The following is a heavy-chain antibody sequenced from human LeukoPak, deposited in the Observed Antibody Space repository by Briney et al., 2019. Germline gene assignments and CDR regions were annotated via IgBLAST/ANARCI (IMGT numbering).Heavy chain of an antibody. CDR1: GGSISSYY. Sequence: SETLSLTCTVSGGSISSYYWSWIRQPPGKGLEWIGYIYTSGCTNYNPSLKSRVTISVDTSKNQFSLKLSSVTAADTAVYYCASSLAAAGTGEYYYYYYMDVWGKGTTVTVSS. D-gene: IGHD6-13*01. V-gene: IGHV4-4*09. CDR2: IYTSGCT. J-gene: IGHJ6*03. CDR3: ASSLAAAGTGEYYYYYYMDV.